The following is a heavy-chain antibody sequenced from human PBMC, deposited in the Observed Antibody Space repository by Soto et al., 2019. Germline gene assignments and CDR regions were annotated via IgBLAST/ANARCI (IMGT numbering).Heavy chain of an antibody. CDR3: AKDEAGYSSGWYWYH. CDR1: GFTFSSYA. Sequence: EVQLLESGGGLVQPGGSLRLSCAASGFTFSSYAMSWVRQAPGKGLGWVSAISGSGGSTYYADSVKGRFTISRDNSKNTLYLQMNSLRAEDTAVYYCAKDEAGYSSGWYWYHWGQGTLVTVSS. CDR2: ISGSGGST. D-gene: IGHD6-19*01. V-gene: IGHV3-23*01. J-gene: IGHJ5*02.